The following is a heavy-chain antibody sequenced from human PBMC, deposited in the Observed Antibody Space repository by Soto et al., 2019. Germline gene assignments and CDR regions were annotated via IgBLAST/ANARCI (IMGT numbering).Heavy chain of an antibody. CDR3: AKSGTYSQFDY. CDR1: GFTFSAYC. V-gene: IGHV3-7*01. CDR2: IRQDGSEQ. J-gene: IGHJ4*02. Sequence: GGSLRLCCPASGFTFSAYCMSWVRQAPGKGLEWVANIRQDGSEQHYMDSVKGRFTISRDNAKNSLFLQMNSLRAEDTAVYYCAKSGTYSQFDYWRQGTLVTVSS. D-gene: IGHD1-26*01.